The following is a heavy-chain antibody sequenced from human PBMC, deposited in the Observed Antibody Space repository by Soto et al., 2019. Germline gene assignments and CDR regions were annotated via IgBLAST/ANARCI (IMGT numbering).Heavy chain of an antibody. CDR3: ARAYYDFWTSYHYGMDV. J-gene: IGHJ6*02. D-gene: IGHD3-3*01. Sequence: SETLSLTCAVSGVSISSDGYSWSWIRQPPGKGLEWIGFIYQSGSTYYNPSLKSRGTMSVDRSKNQFSLKLTSVTAADTAVYYCARAYYDFWTSYHYGMDVWGQGTTVTVS. CDR2: IYQSGST. V-gene: IGHV4-30-2*01. CDR1: GVSISSDGYS.